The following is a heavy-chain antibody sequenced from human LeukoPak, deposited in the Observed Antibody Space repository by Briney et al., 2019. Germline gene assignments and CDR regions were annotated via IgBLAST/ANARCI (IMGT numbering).Heavy chain of an antibody. CDR3: ARGDGYAGTWFDP. J-gene: IGHJ5*02. V-gene: IGHV4-34*01. Sequence: SETLSLTCTVSGGSISSYYWSWIRQPPGKGLEWIGEINHSGSTNYNPSLKSRVTISVDTSKNQFSLKLSSVTAADTAVYYCARGDGYAGTWFDPWGQGTLVTVSS. CDR1: GGSISSYY. CDR2: INHSGST. D-gene: IGHD1-14*01.